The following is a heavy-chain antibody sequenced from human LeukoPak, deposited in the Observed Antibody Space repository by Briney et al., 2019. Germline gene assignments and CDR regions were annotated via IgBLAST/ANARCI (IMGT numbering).Heavy chain of an antibody. J-gene: IGHJ4*02. CDR2: IYYSGST. CDR1: GGSISSSSYY. CDR3: ARDGLVYDILTGAPLDY. V-gene: IGHV4-39*02. D-gene: IGHD3-9*01. Sequence: SETLSLTCTVSGGSISSSSYYWGWIRQPPGKGLEWIGSIYYSGSTYYNPSLKSRVTISVDTSKNQFSLKLSSVTAADTAVYYCARDGLVYDILTGAPLDYWGQGTLVTVSS.